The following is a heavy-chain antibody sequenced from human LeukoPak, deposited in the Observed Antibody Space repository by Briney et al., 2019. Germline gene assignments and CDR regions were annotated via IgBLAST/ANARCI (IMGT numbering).Heavy chain of an antibody. D-gene: IGHD3-22*01. CDR3: ARAPYYYDSSGYSNYYYYYYMDV. CDR2: INQSGSI. CDR1: GGSFSDYQ. Sequence: SETLSLTCAVYGGSFSDYQWSWIRQPPGKGLAWIGGINQSGSINYNPSLKSRVTMSVDTSKNQFSLKLSSVTAADAAVYYCARAPYYYDSSGYSNYYYYYYMDVWGNGTTVTVSS. V-gene: IGHV4-34*01. J-gene: IGHJ6*03.